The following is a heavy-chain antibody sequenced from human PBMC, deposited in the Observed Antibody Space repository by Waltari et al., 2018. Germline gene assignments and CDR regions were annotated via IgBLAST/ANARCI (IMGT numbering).Heavy chain of an antibody. CDR3: ARVGSYSSCWIDI. CDR2: IYYSGRT. V-gene: IGHV4-59*11. Sequence: QVQLQESGPGLVKPSETLSLTCTVSGGSISSHYWSWIRQPPGKGLEWIGYIYYSGRTNDNPSLKSRVTISVDTSKNQFSLKLSSVTAADTAVYYCARVGSYSSCWIDIWGQGTMVTVSS. J-gene: IGHJ3*02. CDR1: GGSISSHY. D-gene: IGHD6-19*01.